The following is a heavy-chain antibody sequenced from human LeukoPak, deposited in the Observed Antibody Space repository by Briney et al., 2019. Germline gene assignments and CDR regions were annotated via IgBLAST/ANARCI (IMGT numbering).Heavy chain of an antibody. Sequence: NPSETLSLTCTVSGASINNNFWTWIRQPPGKGLEWIGYIYSSGSANYNPSLKSRVIISRDTSKNQISLNLTSVTAADTALYFCARHRDYYDTWGHGTLVTVPS. J-gene: IGHJ4*01. CDR1: GASINNNF. CDR2: IYSSGSA. V-gene: IGHV4-59*08. CDR3: ARHRDYYDT. D-gene: IGHD3-22*01.